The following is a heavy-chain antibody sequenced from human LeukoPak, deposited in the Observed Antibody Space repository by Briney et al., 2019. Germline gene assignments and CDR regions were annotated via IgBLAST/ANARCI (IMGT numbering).Heavy chain of an antibody. CDR2: ISTSSTTI. D-gene: IGHD3-22*01. Sequence: GGSLRLSCAASGFTFSSYWMSWVRQAPGKGLEWVSYISTSSTTIHYADSVEGRFTISRDNAKNSLYLQMNSLRAEDTAVYYCASGEYDRSGYDCDYWGQGTLVTVSS. CDR3: ASGEYDRSGYDCDY. CDR1: GFTFSSYW. J-gene: IGHJ4*02. V-gene: IGHV3-48*04.